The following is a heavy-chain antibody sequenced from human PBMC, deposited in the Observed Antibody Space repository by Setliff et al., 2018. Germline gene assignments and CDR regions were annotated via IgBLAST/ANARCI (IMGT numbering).Heavy chain of an antibody. CDR3: AREVAGTYNYFDL. J-gene: IGHJ5*02. Sequence: SETLSLTCIVSGGSISGYYWAWVRQPPGKGLEWIGEIHHSGSTNYNPSLTSRVTISVDTSKNQFPLKLNSVTAADTALYFCAREVAGTYNYFDLWGQGTLVTAPQ. CDR1: GGSISGYY. V-gene: IGHV4-34*01. CDR2: IHHSGST. D-gene: IGHD6-19*01.